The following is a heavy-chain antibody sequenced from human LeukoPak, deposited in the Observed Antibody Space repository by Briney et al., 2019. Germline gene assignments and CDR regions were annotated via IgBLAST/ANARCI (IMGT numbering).Heavy chain of an antibody. D-gene: IGHD6-13*01. CDR3: ARAPLQQQLDR. Sequence: SETLSLTCTVSGGSISSSSYYWGWIRQPPGKGLEWIGSIYYSGSTYYNPSLKSRVTISVDTSKNQFSLKLSSVTAADTAVYYCARAPLQQQLDRWGQGTLVTVSS. CDR1: GGSISSSSYY. CDR2: IYYSGST. V-gene: IGHV4-39*01. J-gene: IGHJ4*02.